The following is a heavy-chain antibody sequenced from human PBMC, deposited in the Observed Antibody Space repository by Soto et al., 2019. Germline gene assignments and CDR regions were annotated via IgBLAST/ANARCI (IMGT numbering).Heavy chain of an antibody. V-gene: IGHV4-59*01. CDR3: ARESGLGAGDFDY. CDR2: INYGGTT. Sequence: VQLQASGPGLVKPSDTRSLTCTVSGGAFSRYYWSWIRQPPGKGLDWIGYINYGGTTNYNPSLRSPVTISVDTSKNRVSLKLSSVTAADTAVYYCARESGLGAGDFDYWGQGTLVTVSS. D-gene: IGHD2-21*01. J-gene: IGHJ4*02. CDR1: GGAFSRYY.